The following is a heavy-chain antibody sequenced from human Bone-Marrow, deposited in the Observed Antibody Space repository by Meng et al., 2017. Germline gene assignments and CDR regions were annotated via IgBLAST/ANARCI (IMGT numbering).Heavy chain of an antibody. CDR3: ARDEDISAAGKLFGDY. CDR2: IDPKRGDT. CDR1: GYNFPDYY. J-gene: IGHJ4*02. Sequence: ASVKVSCKPSGYNFPDYYVHWVRQAPGQRLEWMGRIDPKRGDTHYAQKFQGMVTMTGDTSISTAYMELSGLTSDDTAIYYCARDEDISAAGKLFGDYWGRGTLVTVSS. V-gene: IGHV1-2*06. D-gene: IGHD6-13*01.